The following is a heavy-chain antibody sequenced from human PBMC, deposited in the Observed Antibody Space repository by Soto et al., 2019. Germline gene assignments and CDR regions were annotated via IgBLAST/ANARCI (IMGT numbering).Heavy chain of an antibody. CDR2: IYYSGST. CDR1: GGSISSYY. CDR3: ARSSVAARPFVLLSSYAMHV. D-gene: IGHD6-6*01. J-gene: IGHJ6*02. V-gene: IGHV4-59*01. Sequence: PSETLSLSCTVSGGSISSYYWSWIRQPPGKGLEWIGYIYYSGSTNYNPSLKSRVTISVDTSKNQFSLKLSSVTAADTAVYYCARSSVAARPFVLLSSYAMHVSGQATTLTVSS.